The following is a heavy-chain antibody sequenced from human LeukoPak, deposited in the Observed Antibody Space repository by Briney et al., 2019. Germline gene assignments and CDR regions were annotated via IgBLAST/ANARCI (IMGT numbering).Heavy chain of an antibody. J-gene: IGHJ4*02. Sequence: GGSLRLSCAASGFPFSNYWTNWVRQAPGKGPEWVAIIMKDGSEKYYVDSVKGRLTISRDNAKNSLYLQMNSLRADATAVYFCAGGAGFLIDYWGQGALVTVSS. CDR2: IMKDGSEK. CDR1: GFPFSNYW. CDR3: AGGAGFLIDY. V-gene: IGHV3-7*01. D-gene: IGHD2/OR15-2a*01.